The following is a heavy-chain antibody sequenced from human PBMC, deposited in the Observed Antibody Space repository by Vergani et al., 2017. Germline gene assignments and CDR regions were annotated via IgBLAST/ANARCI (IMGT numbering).Heavy chain of an antibody. CDR1: GGSFSGYY. CDR3: ARDAAAGIDY. V-gene: IGHV4-34*01. D-gene: IGHD6-13*01. CDR2: INHSGST. J-gene: IGHJ4*02. Sequence: QVQLQQWGAGLLKPSETLSLTCAVYGGSFSGYYWSWIRQPPGKGLEWIGEINHSGSTHYNPSLKSRVTISVDTSKNQFSLKLSSVTAADTAVYYCARDAAAGIDYWGQGTLVTVSS.